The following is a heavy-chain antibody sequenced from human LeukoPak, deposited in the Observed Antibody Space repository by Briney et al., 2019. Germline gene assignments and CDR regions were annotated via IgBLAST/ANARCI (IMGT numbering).Heavy chain of an antibody. CDR1: GFTFSDYY. Sequence: GGSLRLSCAASGFTFSDYYMNWIRQAPGMGGEWGSYISSGGGTSAYADSLKGRFTISSDNAKNSLYLQMNSLRAEDTAVYYCTASDHLYCSSSSCHFDYWGQGTLATVAS. CDR2: ISSGGGTS. CDR3: TASDHLYCSSSSCHFDY. J-gene: IGHJ4*02. V-gene: IGHV3-11*01. D-gene: IGHD2-2*01.